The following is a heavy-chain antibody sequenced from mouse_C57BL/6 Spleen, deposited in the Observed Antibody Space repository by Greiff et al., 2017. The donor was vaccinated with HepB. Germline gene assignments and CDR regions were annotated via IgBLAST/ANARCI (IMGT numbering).Heavy chain of an antibody. CDR2: IWSDGST. D-gene: IGHD2-12*01. J-gene: IGHJ4*01. CDR1: GFSFTSYG. CDR3: ARTARDYRGYAMDY. V-gene: IGHV2-6*03. Sequence: VMLVESGPGLVAPSQSLSITCTVSGFSFTSYGVHWVRQPPGKGLEWLVVIWSDGSTTYNSALKSRLSISKDNSKSQVFLKMNSLQTDDTAMYYCARTARDYRGYAMDYWGQGTSVTVSS.